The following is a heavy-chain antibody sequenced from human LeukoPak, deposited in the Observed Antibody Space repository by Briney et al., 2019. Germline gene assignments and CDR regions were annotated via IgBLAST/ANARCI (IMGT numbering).Heavy chain of an antibody. J-gene: IGHJ4*02. CDR2: ISGSSGST. CDR3: AKDLDSYGCY. CDR1: GFTFSSYA. Sequence: GGSLRLSCAASGFTFSSYAMSWVRQAPGKGLEWVSVISGSSGSTYYADSVKGRFTISRDNSKNTLYLQMNSLRAEDTAVYYCAKDLDSYGCYWGQGTLVTVSS. V-gene: IGHV3-23*01. D-gene: IGHD5-18*01.